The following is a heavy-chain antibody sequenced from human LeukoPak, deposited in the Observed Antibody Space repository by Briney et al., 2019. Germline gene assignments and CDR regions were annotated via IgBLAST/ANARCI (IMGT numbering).Heavy chain of an antibody. CDR2: MNPNSGNT. D-gene: IGHD5-24*01. CDR3: ARGKMATINY. J-gene: IGHJ4*02. CDR1: GYTFTSYD. Sequence: ASVTVSCKASGYTFTSYDINWVRQAPGQGLEWMGWMNPNSGNTGYAQKFQGRVTMTRNASISTAYMELSSLRSEDTAVYYCARGKMATINYWGQGTLVTVSS. V-gene: IGHV1-8*01.